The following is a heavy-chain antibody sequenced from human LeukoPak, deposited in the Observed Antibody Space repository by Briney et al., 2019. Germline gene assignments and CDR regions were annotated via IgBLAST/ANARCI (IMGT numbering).Heavy chain of an antibody. V-gene: IGHV3-11*04. Sequence: PGGSLRLSCVVSGFTFRNFYMHWVRQPPGKGLEWVSYISSGGSTIYYADSVKGRFTVSRDNAKNSLYLQMNSLRAEDTALYYCARDVWFDPWGQGTLVTVSS. CDR2: ISSGGSTI. CDR3: ARDVWFDP. J-gene: IGHJ5*02. CDR1: GFTFRNFY.